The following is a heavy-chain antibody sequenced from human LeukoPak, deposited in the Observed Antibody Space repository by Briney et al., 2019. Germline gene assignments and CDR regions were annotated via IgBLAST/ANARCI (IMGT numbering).Heavy chain of an antibody. CDR1: GYTFTGYY. CDR3: ARDHLTVAVAGTRGGRRFDP. D-gene: IGHD6-19*01. Sequence: GASVKVSCKASGYTFTGYYMHWVRQAPGQGLEWMGRINPNSGGTNYAQKFQGRVTMTRDTSISTAYMELSRLRSDDTAVYCCARDHLTVAVAGTRGGRRFDPWGQGTLVTVSS. V-gene: IGHV1-2*06. CDR2: INPNSGGT. J-gene: IGHJ5*02.